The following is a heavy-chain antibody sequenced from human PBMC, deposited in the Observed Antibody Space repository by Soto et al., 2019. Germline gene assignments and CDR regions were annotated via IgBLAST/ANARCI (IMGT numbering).Heavy chain of an antibody. J-gene: IGHJ3*02. Sequence: SSGTLSLTWAPSGDSVSRGSYSWSWIRQPPGKGLEWIGYIYRSGSTNLNPSLKSRVTISVNTPKNHFFLQLNSVTAADTAAYLCARGRLVYEVFDICGQGTTIPV. CDR2: IYRSGST. CDR1: GDSVSRGSYS. CDR3: ARGRLVYEVFDI. D-gene: IGHD6-6*01. V-gene: IGHV4-30-2*01.